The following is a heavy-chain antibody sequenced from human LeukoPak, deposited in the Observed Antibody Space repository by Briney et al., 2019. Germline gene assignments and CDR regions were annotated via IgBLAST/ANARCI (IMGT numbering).Heavy chain of an antibody. CDR3: AKSQGVAAPLRGPFDY. CDR2: ISWNSDTI. J-gene: IGHJ4*02. V-gene: IGHV3-9*01. CDR1: GFTFDDYA. Sequence: HPGWSLTLSCAASGFTFDDYAMHWVRQAPGKGLEWVSGISWNSDTIGYAESVKGRFTISRDNAKNSLYLQMNSLTADDTAFYYCAKSQGVAAPLRGPFDYWGQGTLVTVSS. D-gene: IGHD2-15*01.